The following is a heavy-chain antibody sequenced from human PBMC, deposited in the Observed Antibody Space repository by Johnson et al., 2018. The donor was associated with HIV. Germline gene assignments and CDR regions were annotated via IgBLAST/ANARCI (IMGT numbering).Heavy chain of an antibody. Sequence: MQLVESGGGVVQPGGSLRLSCAASGFTVSSNYMSWVRQAPGKGLEWVGRIKSKTDGGTTDYAAPVKGRFTISRDDSKNTLYLQMNSLKTEDTAVYYCTTDLRVTTSLRAFDIWGQGTMVTVSS. V-gene: IGHV3-15*01. J-gene: IGHJ3*02. CDR3: TTDLRVTTSLRAFDI. CDR2: IKSKTDGGTT. D-gene: IGHD4-17*01. CDR1: GFTVSSNY.